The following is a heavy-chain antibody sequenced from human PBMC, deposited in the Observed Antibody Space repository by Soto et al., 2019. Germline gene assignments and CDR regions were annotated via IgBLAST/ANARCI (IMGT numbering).Heavy chain of an antibody. V-gene: IGHV4-59*01. CDR2: IYYSGST. D-gene: IGHD2-15*01. Sequence: PSETLSLTCTVSGGSISSYYWSWIRQPPGKGLEWIGYIYYSGSTNYNPSLKSRVTISVDTSKNHLSLKLSSVTAADTAVYYCARGGVAAFDPWGQGTLVTVSS. J-gene: IGHJ5*02. CDR3: ARGGVAAFDP. CDR1: GGSISSYY.